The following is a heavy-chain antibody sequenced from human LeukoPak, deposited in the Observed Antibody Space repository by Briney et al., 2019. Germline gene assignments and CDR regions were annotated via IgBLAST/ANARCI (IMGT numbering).Heavy chain of an antibody. D-gene: IGHD6-13*01. J-gene: IGHJ4*02. V-gene: IGHV3-30*02. CDR1: GFTLSSYG. Sequence: GSLRLSCAASGFTLSSYGMHWVRQAPGKGLEWVAFIRYDGSNKYYADSVKGRFTISRDNSKNTLYLQMNSLRAEDTAVYYCAKGHSAAAGTFDYWGQGTLVTVSS. CDR3: AKGHSAAAGTFDY. CDR2: IRYDGSNK.